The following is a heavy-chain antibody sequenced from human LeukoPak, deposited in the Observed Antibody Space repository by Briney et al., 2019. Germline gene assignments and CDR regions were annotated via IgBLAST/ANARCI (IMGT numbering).Heavy chain of an antibody. CDR3: ARDPRRGYSYGYIDY. CDR2: ISSSSSSYI. CDR1: GFTFSSYS. J-gene: IGHJ4*02. V-gene: IGHV3-21*01. Sequence: PGGSLRLSCAASGFTFSSYSMNWVPQAPGKGLEWVSSISSSSSSYIYYADSVKGRFTISGDNAKNSLYLQMNSLRAEDTAVYYCARDPRRGYSYGYIDYWGQGTLVTVSS. D-gene: IGHD5-18*01.